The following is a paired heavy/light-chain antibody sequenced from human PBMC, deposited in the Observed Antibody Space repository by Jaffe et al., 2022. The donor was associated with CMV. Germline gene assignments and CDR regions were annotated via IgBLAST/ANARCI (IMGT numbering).Heavy chain of an antibody. D-gene: IGHD3-10*01. CDR3: AKDIGPGGGYYYGSGSYRDPNYFDY. CDR1: GFTFDDYA. CDR2: ISWNSGSI. Sequence: EVQLVESGGGLVQPGRSLRLSCAASGFTFDDYAMHWVRQAPGKGLEWVSGISWNSGSIGYADSVKGRFTISRDNAKNSLYLQMNSLRAEDTALYYCAKDIGPGGGYYYGSGSYRDPNYFDYWGQGTLVTVSS. V-gene: IGHV3-9*01. J-gene: IGHJ4*02.
Light chain of an antibody. CDR2: AAS. J-gene: IGKJ4*01. CDR1: QGISSW. CDR3: QQANSFPPPT. V-gene: IGKV1-12*01. Sequence: DIQMTQSPSSVSASVGDRVTITCRASQGISSWLAWYQQKPGKAPKLLIYAASSLQSGVPSRFSGSGSGTDFTLTISSLQPEDFATYYCQQANSFPPPTFGGGTKVEIK.